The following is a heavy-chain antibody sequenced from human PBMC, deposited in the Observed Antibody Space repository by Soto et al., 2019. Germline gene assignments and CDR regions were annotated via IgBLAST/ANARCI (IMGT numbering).Heavy chain of an antibody. CDR3: ARVVRFFGGHAGY. D-gene: IGHD3-3*01. V-gene: IGHV1-8*01. Sequence: QVLLVQSGADVKKPGASVKVSCKTSGYTFTEFDINWVRQAPGQGLEWMGWMNTNTGNTGYAQKFQGRVTMNRASSISAAYMELRRLRSEDTAVYYCARVVRFFGGHAGYWGQGSLVTVSA. CDR2: MNTNTGNT. J-gene: IGHJ4*02. CDR1: GYTFTEFD.